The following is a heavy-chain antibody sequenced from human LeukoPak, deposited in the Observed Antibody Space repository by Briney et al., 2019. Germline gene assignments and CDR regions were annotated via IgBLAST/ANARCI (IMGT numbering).Heavy chain of an antibody. D-gene: IGHD6-13*01. CDR3: ARDREYSSSWWDFQH. Sequence: SETLSLTCTVSGGSISSSSDYWGWTRQPPGKGLEWIGSIHYSGSTYYNPSLKSRVTISVDTSKNQFSLKLSSVTAADTAVYYCARDREYSSSWWDFQHWGQGTLVTVSS. CDR2: IHYSGST. CDR1: GGSISSSSDY. J-gene: IGHJ1*01. V-gene: IGHV4-39*07.